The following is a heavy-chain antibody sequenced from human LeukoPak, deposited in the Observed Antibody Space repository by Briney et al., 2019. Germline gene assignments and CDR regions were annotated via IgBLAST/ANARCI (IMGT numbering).Heavy chain of an antibody. D-gene: IGHD1-26*01. J-gene: IGHJ1*01. CDR1: GYTFVVYY. CDR3: AREHSASEH. V-gene: IGHV1-2*02. Sequence: ASVKVSCKASGYTFVVYYLHWVRQAAGRGREWMAWIDPYTGNTHYAQKFQGRITVTRDTSISTTYMELSWLTSDHTALYYCAREHSASEHWGQGTLVTVSS. CDR2: IDPYTGNT.